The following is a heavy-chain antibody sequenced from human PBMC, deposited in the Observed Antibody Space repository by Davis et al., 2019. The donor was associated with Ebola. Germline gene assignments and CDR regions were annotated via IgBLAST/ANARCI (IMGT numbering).Heavy chain of an antibody. V-gene: IGHV4-4*02. CDR1: GDSISSSNW. CDR2: IYHSGST. CDR3: ARISVEQWLALNYYCGMDV. J-gene: IGHJ6*02. Sequence: MPSETLSLTCAVSGDSISSSNWWSWVRQPPGKGLEWIGEIYHSGSTNYNPSLKSRVTISVDKAKNQFSLKLNSVTAADTAVYYCARISVEQWLALNYYCGMDVWGQGTTVTVSS. D-gene: IGHD6-19*01.